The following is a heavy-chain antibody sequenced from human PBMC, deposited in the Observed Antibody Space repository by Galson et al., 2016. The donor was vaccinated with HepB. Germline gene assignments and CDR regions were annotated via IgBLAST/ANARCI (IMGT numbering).Heavy chain of an antibody. CDR3: THGSGWLFDH. CDR1: GFSLSDEAVG. V-gene: IGHV2-5*01. Sequence: PALVKPTQTLTLTCTFSGFSLSDEAVGVGWVRQAPGKAPEWLAFIYWNDNEYYSPSLKNRLTITKDTSKNQVVLTVTNMNPMDTGTYSLTHGSGWLFDHWGQGTLVTVSS. J-gene: IGHJ4*02. D-gene: IGHD6-19*01. CDR2: IYWNDNE.